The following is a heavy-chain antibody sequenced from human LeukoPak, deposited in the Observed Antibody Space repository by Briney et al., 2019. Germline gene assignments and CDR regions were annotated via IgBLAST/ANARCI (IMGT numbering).Heavy chain of an antibody. CDR1: GYTLTELS. D-gene: IGHD3-10*01. J-gene: IGHJ4*02. CDR3: ATPPGQGANFDY. Sequence: ASVKVSCKLSGYTLTELSMHWVRQAPGKGLEWMGGFDPEDGETIYAQKFQGRVTMTEDTSTDTAYMELSSLRSEDTAVYYCATPPGQGANFDYWGQGTLVTVSS. V-gene: IGHV1-24*01. CDR2: FDPEDGET.